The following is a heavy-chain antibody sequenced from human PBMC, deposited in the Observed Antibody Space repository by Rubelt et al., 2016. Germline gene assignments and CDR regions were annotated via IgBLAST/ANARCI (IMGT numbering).Heavy chain of an antibody. V-gene: IGHV3-21*01. J-gene: IGHJ4*02. CDR3: ARGGDILTGSSPWD. D-gene: IGHD3-9*01. CDR2: ISSSSSYI. Sequence: GGGLVQPGGSLRLSCAASGFTFSSYWMNWVRQAPGKGLEWVSSISSSSSYIYYADSVKGRFTISRDNAKNSLYLQMNSLRAEDTAVYYCARGGDILTGSSPWDWGQGTLVTVSS. CDR1: GFTFSSYW.